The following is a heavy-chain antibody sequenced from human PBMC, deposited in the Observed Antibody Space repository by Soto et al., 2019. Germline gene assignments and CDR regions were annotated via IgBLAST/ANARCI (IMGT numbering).Heavy chain of an antibody. J-gene: IGHJ4*02. Sequence: ETLSLTCTVSGASISRYHWSWIRQPPGKGLEWIGHFYNTGSTYYNPSLKSRVTISVDTSKNQFSLKLSSVSAADTAVYYCTRGPSGEKVDYWGQGTLVNVS. D-gene: IGHD7-27*01. CDR3: TRGPSGEKVDY. CDR2: FYNTGST. V-gene: IGHV4-4*09. CDR1: GASISRYH.